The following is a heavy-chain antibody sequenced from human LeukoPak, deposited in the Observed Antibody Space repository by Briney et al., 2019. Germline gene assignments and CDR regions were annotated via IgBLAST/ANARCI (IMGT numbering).Heavy chain of an antibody. CDR1: GYIFTRYG. Sequence: ASVKVSCKASGYIFTRYGISWVRQAPGQGLEWMGWISAYNGNTNYAQALQGRVTMTTDTSTTTAYMELRSLTSGDTAVYYCARDFSGNYEHDYWGQGTLVTVSS. CDR2: ISAYNGNT. V-gene: IGHV1-18*01. J-gene: IGHJ4*02. D-gene: IGHD3-10*01. CDR3: ARDFSGNYEHDY.